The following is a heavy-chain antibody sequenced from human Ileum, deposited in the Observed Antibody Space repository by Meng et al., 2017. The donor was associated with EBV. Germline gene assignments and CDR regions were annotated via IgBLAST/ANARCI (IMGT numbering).Heavy chain of an antibody. J-gene: IGHJ4*02. CDR2: IYNSGST. Sequence: QGQPQESGPGLVKPSETLSLTCSVSGGSVSSGGNYWSWIRQPPGKGLEWIGYIYNSGSTNYNPSLKSRVTISVDTSKNQFSLKLSSVTAADTAVYYCARDGYSSGSDWGQGTLVTVSS. CDR3: ARDGYSSGSD. CDR1: GGSVSSGGNY. V-gene: IGHV4-61*08. D-gene: IGHD6-19*01.